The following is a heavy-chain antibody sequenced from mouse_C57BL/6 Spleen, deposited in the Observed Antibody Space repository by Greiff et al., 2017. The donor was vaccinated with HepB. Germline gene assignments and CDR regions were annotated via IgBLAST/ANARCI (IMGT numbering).Heavy chain of an antibody. CDR2: INPNHGGT. D-gene: IGHD3-2*02. CDR1: GYTFTDYN. CDR3: ARSDSSGYVGAMDY. Sequence: EVQLQQSGPELVKPGASVKIPCKASGYTFTDYNMDWVKQSHGKSLEWIGDINPNHGGTIYNQKFKGKATLTVDKSSSTAYMELRSLTSEDTAVYYCARSDSSGYVGAMDYWGQGTSVTVSS. J-gene: IGHJ4*01. V-gene: IGHV1-18*01.